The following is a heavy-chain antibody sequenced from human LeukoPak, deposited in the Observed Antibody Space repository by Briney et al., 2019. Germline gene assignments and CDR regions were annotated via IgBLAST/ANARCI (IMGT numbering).Heavy chain of an antibody. J-gene: IGHJ2*01. Sequence: GGSMRLSCEASGFLFTNAWMTWVRQAPGKGPEWVSYISSSGSTIYYADSVKGRFTISRDNAKKSLYLQMNSLRAEDTAGYYCARKPGYSSSWNWYFDLWGRGTLVTVSS. CDR2: ISSSGSTI. CDR3: ARKPGYSSSWNWYFDL. D-gene: IGHD6-13*01. V-gene: IGHV3-11*01. CDR1: GFLFTNAW.